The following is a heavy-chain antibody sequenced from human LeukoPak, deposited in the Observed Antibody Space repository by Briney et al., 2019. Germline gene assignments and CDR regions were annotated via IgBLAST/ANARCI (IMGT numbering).Heavy chain of an antibody. J-gene: IGHJ4*02. CDR2: ISSSGSTI. CDR1: GFTFSSYE. D-gene: IGHD6-13*01. V-gene: IGHV3-48*03. CDR3: ARVGIAAAGPFDY. Sequence: GGSLRLSCAASGFTFSSYEMNWVRQAPGKGLEWVSYISSSGSTIYADSVKGRFTISRDNAKNSLYLQMNSLRAEDTAVYYCARVGIAAAGPFDYWGQGTLVTVSS.